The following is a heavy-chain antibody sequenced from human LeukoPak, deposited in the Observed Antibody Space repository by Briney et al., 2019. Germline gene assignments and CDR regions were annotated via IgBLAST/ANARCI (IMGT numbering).Heavy chain of an antibody. V-gene: IGHV1-8*01. J-gene: IGHJ6*03. CDR2: MNPNSGNT. CDR3: ARGGGSCSGTSCYSIYYYYYYMDV. Sequence: ASVKVSCKASGYTFTSYDINWVRQATGQGLEWMGWMNPNSGNTGYAQKFQGRVTMTRNTSISTAYMELSSLRSEDTAVYYCARGGGSCSGTSCYSIYYYYYYMDVWGKGTTVTVSS. D-gene: IGHD2-2*01. CDR1: GYTFTSYD.